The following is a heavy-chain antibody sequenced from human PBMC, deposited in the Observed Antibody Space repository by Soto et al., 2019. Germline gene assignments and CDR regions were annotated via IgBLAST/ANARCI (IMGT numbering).Heavy chain of an antibody. CDR2: IFAGDSDT. J-gene: IGHJ5*02. Sequence: LKISCKGSGYSGSSYWIVWLRQMPGKGLEGMGMIFAGDSDTTYRPAFQGQVTISADKSITTAHLQWSSLKASATAMYSCARITNLADLMVVPAKGWFDPWGQRTLVTVSS. D-gene: IGHD2-15*01. CDR1: GYSGSSYW. CDR3: ARITNLADLMVVPAKGWFDP. V-gene: IGHV5-51*01.